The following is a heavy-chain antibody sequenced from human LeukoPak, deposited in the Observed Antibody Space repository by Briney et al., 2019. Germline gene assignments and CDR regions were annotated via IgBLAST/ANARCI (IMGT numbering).Heavy chain of an antibody. Sequence: GSLRLSCAVSGFTFSSYSMNWVRQAPGKGLEWVSYMSSSGSTIYYADSVKGRFTISRDNAKNSLYLQMNSLRAEDTAVYYCAREYSSGWYGRTRSYYFDYWGQGTLVTVSS. CDR3: AREYSSGWYGRTRSYYFDY. J-gene: IGHJ4*02. V-gene: IGHV3-48*04. CDR1: GFTFSSYS. CDR2: MSSSGSTI. D-gene: IGHD6-19*01.